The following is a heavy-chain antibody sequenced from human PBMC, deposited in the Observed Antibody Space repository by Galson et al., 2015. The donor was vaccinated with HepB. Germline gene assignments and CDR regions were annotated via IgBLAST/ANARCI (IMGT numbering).Heavy chain of an antibody. CDR2: ISVYNGDT. V-gene: IGHV1-18*01. CDR1: GYTFSLYG. CDR3: ARARYSTSPPDF. D-gene: IGHD2/OR15-2a*01. J-gene: IGHJ4*02. Sequence: SVKVSCKASGYTFSLYGVTWVRQAPGQGLEWLRWISVYNGDTHYAQNVQGRVTMTTDTSMSTAYMELRSLRSDDTAVYYCARARYSTSPPDFWGQGTLVTVSS.